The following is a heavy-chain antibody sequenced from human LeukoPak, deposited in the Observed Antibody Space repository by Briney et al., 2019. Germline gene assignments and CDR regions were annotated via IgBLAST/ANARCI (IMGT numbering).Heavy chain of an antibody. D-gene: IGHD3-22*01. V-gene: IGHV3-74*01. Sequence: PGGSLTLSCAASGFTFSSYWMRWVRQAPGKGLVWVSDINSDGTSTNYADSVKGRFTISRDNAKNTLYLQMNSLRAEDTAVYYCARGADSNGYTVLDYWGQGTLVTVSS. CDR1: GFTFSSYW. CDR3: ARGADSNGYTVLDY. CDR2: INSDGTST. J-gene: IGHJ4*02.